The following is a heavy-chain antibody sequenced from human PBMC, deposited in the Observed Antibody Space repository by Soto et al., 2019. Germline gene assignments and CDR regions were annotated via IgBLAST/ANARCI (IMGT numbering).Heavy chain of an antibody. V-gene: IGHV4-31*09. CDR1: AGSITSGDFY. Sequence: SETLSLTCTVSAGSITSGDFYWSWIRQHPGKGLEWIGYISNSGTTYYNPSFRSRVAMSIDKSKNQFSLRLSFVSAAVTELRHRENWF. D-gene: IGHD1-7*01. J-gene: IGHJ5*01. CDR2: ISNSGTT. CDR3: ENWF.